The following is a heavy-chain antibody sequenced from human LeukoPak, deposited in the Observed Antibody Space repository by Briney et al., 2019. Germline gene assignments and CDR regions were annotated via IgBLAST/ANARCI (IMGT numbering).Heavy chain of an antibody. D-gene: IGHD3-16*01. J-gene: IGHJ4*02. Sequence: GGSLRLFCAASGFTFSSYWMHWVRQVPWKGLVWVSRINSDGSSTNYADSVKGRFTISRDNAKNTLYLQMNSLRAEDTAVYYCARGGVDYWGQGTLVTVSS. CDR1: GFTFSSYW. CDR3: ARGGVDY. V-gene: IGHV3-74*01. CDR2: INSDGSST.